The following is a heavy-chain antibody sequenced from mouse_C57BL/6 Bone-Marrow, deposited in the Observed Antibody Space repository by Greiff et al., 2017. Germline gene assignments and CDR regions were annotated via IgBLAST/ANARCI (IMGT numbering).Heavy chain of an antibody. Sequence: VQLQQSGPELVKPGASVKMSCKASGYTFTDYYMHWVKQKPGKGLGWIGEIYPGSGNTYYNEKFKGKATLTADTSSSTAYMQLSSLTSADSAVYFCARGGDWDYAMDYWGQGTSVTVSS. CDR3: RGGDWDYAMDY. CDR2: YPGSGNTY. D-gene: IGHD4-1*01. J-gene: IGHJ4*01. V-gene: IGHV1-83*01. CDR1: YTFTDYYM.